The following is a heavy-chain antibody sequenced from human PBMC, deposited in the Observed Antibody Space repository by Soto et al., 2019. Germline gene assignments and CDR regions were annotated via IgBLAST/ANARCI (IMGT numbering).Heavy chain of an antibody. Sequence: QVQLVQSGAEVKKPGSSVKVSCKASGGTFSSYAISWVRQAPGQGLEWMGGIIPIFGTANYAQKFQGRVTITADESTSTAYRELSSLRSEDTAVYYCARVGRNCSGGSCYSYRGMDVWGQGTTVNVSS. CDR2: IIPIFGTA. V-gene: IGHV1-69*12. CDR1: GGTFSSYA. CDR3: ARVGRNCSGGSCYSYRGMDV. D-gene: IGHD2-15*01. J-gene: IGHJ6*02.